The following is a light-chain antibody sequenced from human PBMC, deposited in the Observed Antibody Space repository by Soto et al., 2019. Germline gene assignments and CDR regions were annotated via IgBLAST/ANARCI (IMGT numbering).Light chain of an antibody. CDR1: SSDVGGYNY. V-gene: IGLV2-14*01. CDR3: SSYTSSSPYV. CDR2: DVS. J-gene: IGLJ1*01. Sequence: QSALTQPASVSGSPGRSITISCTGTSSDVGGYNYVSWYQQHPGKAPKLMIYDVSNRPSGVSNRFSGSKSGNTASLTISGLQAEDEADYCCSSYTSSSPYVFGTGTKVTVL.